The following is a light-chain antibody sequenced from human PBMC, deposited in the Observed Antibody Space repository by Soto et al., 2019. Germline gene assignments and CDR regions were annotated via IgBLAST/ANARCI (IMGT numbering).Light chain of an antibody. J-gene: IGKJ4*01. CDR3: QQYYSSPPGLT. Sequence: DIVMNQSPDSLAVSLGERATINCKSSQSVLFSSNNKNYLAWYQQKPGQPPKLLIYWASTRESGVPDRFSGSASGTDFTLTISSLQAEDVAVYYCQQYYSSPPGLTFGGGTKVEIK. CDR1: QSVLFSSNNKNY. CDR2: WAS. V-gene: IGKV4-1*01.